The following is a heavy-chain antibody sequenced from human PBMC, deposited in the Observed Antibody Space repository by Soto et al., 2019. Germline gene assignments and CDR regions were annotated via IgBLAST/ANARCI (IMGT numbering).Heavy chain of an antibody. CDR3: ARHGSGVAAAGELDY. D-gene: IGHD6-13*01. CDR2: IYYSGST. V-gene: IGHV4-59*08. J-gene: IGHJ4*02. CDR1: GGSISIYY. Sequence: PSDTLSLTCTVSGGSISIYYWSWIRQRPGKGLEWIGYIYYSGSTNYNPSLKSRVTISVDTSKNQFSLKLSSVTAADTAVYYCARHGSGVAAAGELDYWGQGTLVTVSS.